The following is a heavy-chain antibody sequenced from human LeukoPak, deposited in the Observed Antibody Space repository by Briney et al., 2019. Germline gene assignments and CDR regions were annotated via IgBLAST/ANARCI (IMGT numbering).Heavy chain of an antibody. CDR2: IYYSGST. D-gene: IGHD3-9*01. Sequence: SQTLSLTCTVSGGSISSGGYYWSWIRQHPGKGLEWIGYIYYSGSTYYNPSLKSRVTISVDTSKNQLSLKLSSVTAADTAVYYCARALLRYFDWLLGGWFDPWGQGTLVTVSS. V-gene: IGHV4-31*03. CDR3: ARALLRYFDWLLGGWFDP. CDR1: GGSISSGGYY. J-gene: IGHJ5*02.